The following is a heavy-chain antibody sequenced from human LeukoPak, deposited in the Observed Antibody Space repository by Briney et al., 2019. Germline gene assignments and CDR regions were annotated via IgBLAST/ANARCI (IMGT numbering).Heavy chain of an antibody. Sequence: ASVKVSCKASGYIFTNYGIHWVRQAPGQRLECMGWINAGNGNIKYSQNFQGRVTFTGDTSASTVYMGFNSLRSEDTAVYYCARDGGGRYGTTLLDYWGQGTLVTVSP. D-gene: IGHD1/OR15-1a*01. CDR2: INAGNGNI. CDR1: GYIFTNYG. V-gene: IGHV1-3*01. CDR3: ARDGGGRYGTTLLDY. J-gene: IGHJ4*02.